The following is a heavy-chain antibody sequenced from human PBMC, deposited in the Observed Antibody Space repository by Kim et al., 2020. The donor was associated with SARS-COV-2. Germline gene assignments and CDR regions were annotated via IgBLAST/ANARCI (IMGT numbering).Heavy chain of an antibody. CDR3: AKGGLAHLDY. V-gene: IGHV3-74*03. D-gene: IGHD3-3*02. J-gene: IGHJ4*02. CDR2: IENDGSTT. Sequence: GGSLRLSCAASGITFSNYWMHWVRQVPGKGLVWVSRIENDGSTTTYAESVKGRFTISRDNAKSTLYLQMNSLRAEETAVYYCAKGGLAHLDYWGQGTLVSVSS. CDR1: GITFSNYW.